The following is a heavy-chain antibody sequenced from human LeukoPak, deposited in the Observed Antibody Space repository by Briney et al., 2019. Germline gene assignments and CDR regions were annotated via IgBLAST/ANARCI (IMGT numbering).Heavy chain of an antibody. V-gene: IGHV4-59*01. CDR2: IYYSGST. CDR1: GDSISSSY. J-gene: IGHJ4*02. CDR3: ARVSPYSGSWYYFDY. D-gene: IGHD6-13*01. Sequence: PSETLSLTCTVSGDSISSSYWSWIRQPPGKGLEWIGYIYYSGSTNYNPSLKSRVTISVGTSKNQFSLNLNSVTAADTAVYYCARVSPYSGSWYYFDYWGQGTLVTVSS.